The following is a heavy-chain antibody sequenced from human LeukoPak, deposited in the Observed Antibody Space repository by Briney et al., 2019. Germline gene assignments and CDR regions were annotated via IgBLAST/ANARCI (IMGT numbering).Heavy chain of an antibody. J-gene: IGHJ4*02. D-gene: IGHD1-26*01. V-gene: IGHV3-23*01. CDR1: GFTFSSYA. Sequence: GGSLRLSCAASGFTFSSYAMTWVCQAPGKGLEWVSAISSGGGTTYYADSVKGRFTISRDNSKNTLYLQVNSLGAEDTAVYYCAKALSGSYDFDYWGQGTLVTVSS. CDR2: ISSGGGTT. CDR3: AKALSGSYDFDY.